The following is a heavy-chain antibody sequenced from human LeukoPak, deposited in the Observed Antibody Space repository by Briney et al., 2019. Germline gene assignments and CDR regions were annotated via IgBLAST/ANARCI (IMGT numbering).Heavy chain of an antibody. CDR1: GFTFSSYW. V-gene: IGHV3-74*01. D-gene: IGHD3-22*01. J-gene: IGHJ4*02. CDR2: IASDGSST. Sequence: GGSLRLSCAASGFTFSSYWMNWVRQAPGKGLVWVSRIASDGSSTTYADSVKGRFTISRDNSKNTLFLQMNSLRAEDTAIYYCTRKRERYYDSLVDYWGQGTLVTVSS. CDR3: TRKRERYYDSLVDY.